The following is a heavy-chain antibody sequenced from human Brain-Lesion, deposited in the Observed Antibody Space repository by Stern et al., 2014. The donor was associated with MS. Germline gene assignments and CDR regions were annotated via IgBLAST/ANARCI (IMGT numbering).Heavy chain of an antibody. Sequence: VQLVESGPGLVKPSQTLSLTCNVSGDSISSGDNYWSWLRPSQGKGLEWIGYMYYSGGTFYNPSLKSRVSISVDTSQNQFSLSLSSVTAADTAVYYCARGESSRYYYYFDDWGQGTLVTVSS. CDR3: ARGESSRYYYYFDD. D-gene: IGHD3-22*01. CDR1: GDSISSGDNY. J-gene: IGHJ4*02. CDR2: MYYSGGT. V-gene: IGHV4-30-4*01.